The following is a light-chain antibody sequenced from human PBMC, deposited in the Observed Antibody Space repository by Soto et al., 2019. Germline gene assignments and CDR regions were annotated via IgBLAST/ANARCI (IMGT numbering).Light chain of an antibody. CDR3: QQYCSSLWT. V-gene: IGKV3-20*01. Sequence: EIVLTQSPGTLSLSPGERATLSCRASQSVSSSYLAWYQQKPGQAPRLLIYDASSRATGIPDRFSGSGSGTDFTLTISRLEPEDFAVYYCQQYCSSLWTFGQGTKVEIK. CDR2: DAS. CDR1: QSVSSSY. J-gene: IGKJ1*01.